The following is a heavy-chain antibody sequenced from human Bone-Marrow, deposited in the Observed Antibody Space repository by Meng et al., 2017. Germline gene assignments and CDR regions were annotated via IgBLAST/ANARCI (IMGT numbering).Heavy chain of an antibody. D-gene: IGHD6-13*01. J-gene: IGHJ4*02. CDR3: VRDEDISAAGKLFGDY. V-gene: IGHV1-2*06. CDR1: GYTFTPYW. CDR2: IDPGTGGT. Sequence: AELTNPGPTVQVSCKPSGYTFTPYWLHWVGQAPGQGLEWMGRIDPGTGGTQYAQNFQGRVTMTMDTSISTTYMELSRLRSDDTAVYYCVRDEDISAAGKLFGDYWGQGTLVTVSS.